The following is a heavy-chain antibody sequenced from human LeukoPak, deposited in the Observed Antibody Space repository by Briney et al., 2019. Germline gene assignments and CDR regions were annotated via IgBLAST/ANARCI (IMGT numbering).Heavy chain of an antibody. Sequence: PSETLSLTCTVSGGSVSSGSYYWGWIRQPPGKGLEWIGNIYYSGSTYYNPSLRSRVTISVDTSKNQFSLKLSSVTAADTAVYYCAKRGYYDSSGYYNYWGQGTLVTVSS. CDR1: GGSVSSGSYY. J-gene: IGHJ4*02. CDR3: AKRGYYDSSGYYNY. CDR2: IYYSGST. V-gene: IGHV4-39*01. D-gene: IGHD3-22*01.